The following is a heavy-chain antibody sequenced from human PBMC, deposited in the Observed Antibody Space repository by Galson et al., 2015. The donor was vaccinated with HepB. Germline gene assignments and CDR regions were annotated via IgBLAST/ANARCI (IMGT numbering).Heavy chain of an antibody. CDR1: GFTFSSYA. CDR3: ASGWFGELALGAFDI. V-gene: IGHV3-30*04. D-gene: IGHD3-10*01. Sequence: SLRLSCAASGFTFSSYAMHWVRQAPGKGLEWVAVISYDGSNKYYADSVKGRFTISRDNSKNTLYLQMNSLRAEDTAVYYCASGWFGELALGAFDIWGQGTMVTVSS. CDR2: ISYDGSNK. J-gene: IGHJ3*02.